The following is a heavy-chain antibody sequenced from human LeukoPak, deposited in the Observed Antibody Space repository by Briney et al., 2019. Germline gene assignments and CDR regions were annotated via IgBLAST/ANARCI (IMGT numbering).Heavy chain of an antibody. CDR1: GFTLSSHW. D-gene: IGHD6-19*01. CDR2: IRKDGSEQ. CDR3: ARESAGGPDY. J-gene: IGHJ4*02. Sequence: GGSLRLSCAVSGFTLSSHWMSWVRQAPGKGLEWVANIRKDGSEQYYGDSVRGRFTVSRDNAKYSLYLQMNSLRAEDTALYYCARESAGGPDYWGQGTLVTVSS. V-gene: IGHV3-7*05.